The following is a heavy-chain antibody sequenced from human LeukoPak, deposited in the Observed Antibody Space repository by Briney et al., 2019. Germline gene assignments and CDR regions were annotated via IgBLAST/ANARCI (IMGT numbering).Heavy chain of an antibody. D-gene: IGHD2-21*02. Sequence: SQTLSLTCDIFGDSVSSGSGGWNWIRQSPSRGLEWLGRIYYRSHWYSDDAVSVKGRIFINPDTAKNQFSLHLNSVTAADTAVYYCARDRYVYCGGDCLDAFDIWGQGTMVTVSS. CDR1: GDSVSSGSGG. J-gene: IGHJ3*02. CDR3: ARDRYVYCGGDCLDAFDI. V-gene: IGHV6-1*01. CDR2: IYYRSHWYS.